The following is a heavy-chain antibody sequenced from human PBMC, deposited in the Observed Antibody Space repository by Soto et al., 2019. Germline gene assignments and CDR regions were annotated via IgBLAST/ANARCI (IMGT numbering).Heavy chain of an antibody. CDR1: GFTFSSYG. CDR2: IWYDGSNK. V-gene: IGHV3-33*01. CDR3: ARVWDGDYGKDAFDI. D-gene: IGHD4-17*01. Sequence: QVQLVESGGGVVQPGRSLRLSCAASGFTFSSYGMHWVRQAPGKGLEWVAVIWYDGSNKYYADSVQGRFTISRDNSKNTLYLQMNSLRAEDTAVYYCARVWDGDYGKDAFDIWGQGTMVTVSS. J-gene: IGHJ3*02.